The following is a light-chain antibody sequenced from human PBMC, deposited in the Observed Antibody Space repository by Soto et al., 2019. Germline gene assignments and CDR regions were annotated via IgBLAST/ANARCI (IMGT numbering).Light chain of an antibody. CDR1: SSDVGSYNL. Sequence: QSALTQPASVSGSPGQSITISCTGTSSDVGSYNLVSWYQQHPGKAPNLMIYEGSKRPSGVSHRFTGAKSGNTASPTISGVQDEDESDYYCGTCAGSVVFGGGTKLTVL. CDR3: GTCAGSVV. J-gene: IGLJ2*01. CDR2: EGS. V-gene: IGLV2-23*01.